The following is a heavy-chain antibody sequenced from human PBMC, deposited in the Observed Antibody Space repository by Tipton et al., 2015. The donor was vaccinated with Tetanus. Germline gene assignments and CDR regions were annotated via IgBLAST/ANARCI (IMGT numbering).Heavy chain of an antibody. CDR2: IYRTGST. J-gene: IGHJ4*02. Sequence: TLSLTCTVSGDSISSYYWTWIRQPPGKGLEWIGYIYRTGSTKYNSSLRDRVTIALDTSKNQFSLKLNSVAAADTAVYYCVRESSSGWFVDYWGQGTVVTVFS. V-gene: IGHV4-59*01. CDR1: GDSISSYY. CDR3: VRESSSGWFVDY. D-gene: IGHD6-19*01.